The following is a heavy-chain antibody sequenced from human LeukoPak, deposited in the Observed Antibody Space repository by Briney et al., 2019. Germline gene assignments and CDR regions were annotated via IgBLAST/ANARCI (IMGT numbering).Heavy chain of an antibody. V-gene: IGHV3-48*01. J-gene: IGHJ3*02. CDR1: GFTFSSYS. D-gene: IGHD3-10*01. CDR3: ARANYYGSGRAAFDI. CDR2: ISTSSSTI. Sequence: PGGSLRLSCAASGFTFSSYSMNWVRQAPGKGLEWVSYISTSSSTIYYADSVKGRFTISRDNANNSLYLQMNSLRAEDTAVYYCARANYYGSGRAAFDIWGQGTMVTVSS.